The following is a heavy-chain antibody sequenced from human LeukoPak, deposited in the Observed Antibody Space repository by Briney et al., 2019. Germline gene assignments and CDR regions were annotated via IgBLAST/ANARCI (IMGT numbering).Heavy chain of an antibody. V-gene: IGHV4-4*07. CDR1: GGSFSGYY. CDR3: ARDRGYSYAFDY. J-gene: IGHJ4*02. CDR2: IYTSGST. Sequence: SETLSLTCAVYGGSFSGYYWSWIRQPPGKGLEWIGRIYTSGSTNYNPSLKGRVTMSVDTSKNQFSLKLGSVTAADTAVYYCARDRGYSYAFDYWGQGTLVTVSS. D-gene: IGHD5-18*01.